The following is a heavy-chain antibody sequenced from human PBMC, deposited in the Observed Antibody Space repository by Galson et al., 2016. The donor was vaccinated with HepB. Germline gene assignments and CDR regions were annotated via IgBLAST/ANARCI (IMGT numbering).Heavy chain of an antibody. J-gene: IGHJ4*02. CDR2: IWYDGRNR. CDR3: AKMWGNYRQALDS. Sequence: SLRLSCAASGFIFSDFVMHWVRQAPGKGLEWVAVIWYDGRNRIYEESVRGRFTVSRDNTKSTLYLQMDNLRAEDTAMYYCAKMWGNYRQALDSWGQGTLVTVSS. D-gene: IGHD3-16*02. CDR1: GFIFSDFV. V-gene: IGHV3-33*06.